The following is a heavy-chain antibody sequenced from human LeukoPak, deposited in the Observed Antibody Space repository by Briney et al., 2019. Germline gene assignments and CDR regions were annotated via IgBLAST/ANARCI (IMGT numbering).Heavy chain of an antibody. CDR3: ARAYDYVWGSYRSLFTD. CDR1: GGSISSYY. D-gene: IGHD3-16*02. Sequence: SETLSLTCTVSGGSISSYYWSWIRQPPGKGLEWIGYIYTSGSTNYNPSLKSRVTISVDTSKNQFSLKLSSVTAADTAVYYCARAYDYVWGSYRSLFTDWGQGTPVTVSS. J-gene: IGHJ4*02. V-gene: IGHV4-4*09. CDR2: IYTSGST.